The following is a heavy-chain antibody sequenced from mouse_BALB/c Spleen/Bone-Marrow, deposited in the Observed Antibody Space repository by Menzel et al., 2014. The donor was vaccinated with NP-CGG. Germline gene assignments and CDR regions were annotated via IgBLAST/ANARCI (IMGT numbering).Heavy chain of an antibody. V-gene: IGHV1-4*01. CDR2: INPSSGYT. CDR3: AAGYYGNSGWFAY. Sequence: MQLQQSGAELARPGASVKMSCKASGYTFTSYTMHWVKQRPGQGLEWIGYINPSSGYTNYNQKFKDKATLTADKSSSTAYMQLSSLTSEDSAVYYCAAGYYGNSGWFAYWSQGTLVTVSA. CDR1: GYTFTSYT. D-gene: IGHD2-1*01. J-gene: IGHJ3*01.